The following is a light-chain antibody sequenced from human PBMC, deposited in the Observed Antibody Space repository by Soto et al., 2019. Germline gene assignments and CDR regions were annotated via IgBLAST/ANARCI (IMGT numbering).Light chain of an antibody. CDR2: EVS. V-gene: IGLV2-14*01. Sequence: QSALTQPASVSGSPGQSITISCTGTSSDVGTYNYVSWYQQHPGKAPNLMIYEVSNRPSGVSHRFSGSKSGNTASLTISGLQAEDEADYYCSSYTSSYTLNVFGTGTKVTVL. CDR3: SSYTSSYTLNV. CDR1: SSDVGTYNY. J-gene: IGLJ1*01.